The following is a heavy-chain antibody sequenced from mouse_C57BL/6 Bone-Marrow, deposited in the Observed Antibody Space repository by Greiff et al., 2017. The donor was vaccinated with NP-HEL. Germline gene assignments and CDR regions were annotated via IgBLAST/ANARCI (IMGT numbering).Heavy chain of an antibody. D-gene: IGHD5-1*01. CDR1: GYTFTSYW. CDR3: ARCTFKDY. J-gene: IGHJ4*01. CDR2: IDPSDSYT. Sequence: QVQLKQPGAELVRPGTSVKLSCKASGYTFTSYWMHWVKQRPGQGLEWIGVIDPSDSYTNYNQKFKGKATLTVDTSSSTAYMQLSSLTSEDSAVYYCARCTFKDYWGQGTSVTVSS. V-gene: IGHV1-59*01.